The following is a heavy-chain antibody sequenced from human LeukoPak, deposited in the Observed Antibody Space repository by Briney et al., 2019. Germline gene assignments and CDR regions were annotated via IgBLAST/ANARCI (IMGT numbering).Heavy chain of an antibody. D-gene: IGHD4-17*01. J-gene: IGHJ4*02. V-gene: IGHV3-72*01. CDR2: VRNKPNGYTT. Sequence: GGSLRLSCAASGFSISDHYMDWVRHAPGKGLERVGRVRNKPNGYTTDYGTSVKGRFTISRDDSKNSLYLQMNSLTSEDTAVYYCTRVRHGDYFDYWGQGTLVSVSS. CDR3: TRVRHGDYFDY. CDR1: GFSISDHY.